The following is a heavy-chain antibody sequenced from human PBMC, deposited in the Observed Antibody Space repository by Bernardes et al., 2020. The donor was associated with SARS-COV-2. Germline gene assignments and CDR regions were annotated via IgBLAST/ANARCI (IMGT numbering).Heavy chain of an antibody. J-gene: IGHJ6*02. CDR1: GFTFSSYS. Sequence: GGSLRLSCAASGFTFSSYSMNWVRQAPGKGVEWVSSITSSSSYIYYPDSVKGRFTISRDNAKNSLYLQMKSLRAEDTAGYYCASIAAAGPRVYYYYGMDVWGQGTTGTVAS. CDR3: ASIAAAGPRVYYYYGMDV. CDR2: ITSSSSYI. V-gene: IGHV3-21*01. D-gene: IGHD6-13*01.